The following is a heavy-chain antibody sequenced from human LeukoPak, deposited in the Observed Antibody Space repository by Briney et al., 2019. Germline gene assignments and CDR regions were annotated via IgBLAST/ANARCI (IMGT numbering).Heavy chain of an antibody. Sequence: PGGSLRLSCAASGFTFSSYEMNWVRQAPGKGLEWVSSISDRSGHIYYADSVKGRFTISRDNAKNSLSLQMSSLRVEDTAVYYCARDRWPRGETTTIGPFDPWGQGTLVIVSS. CDR2: ISDRSGHI. V-gene: IGHV3-21*01. CDR3: ARDRWPRGETTTIGPFDP. CDR1: GFTFSSYE. J-gene: IGHJ5*02. D-gene: IGHD1-14*01.